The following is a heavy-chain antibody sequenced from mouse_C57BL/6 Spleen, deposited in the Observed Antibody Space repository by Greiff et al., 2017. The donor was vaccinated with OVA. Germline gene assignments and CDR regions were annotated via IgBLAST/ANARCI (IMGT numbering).Heavy chain of an antibody. J-gene: IGHJ2*01. Sequence: VQLVESGAELARPGASVKLSCKASGYTFTSYGISWVKQRTGQGLEWIGEIYPRSGNTYYNEKFKGKATLTADKSSSTAYMELRSLTSEDSAVYFCARSYDGYYDYFDYWGQGTTLTVSS. CDR3: ARSYDGYYDYFDY. CDR1: GYTFTSYG. D-gene: IGHD2-3*01. V-gene: IGHV1-81*01. CDR2: IYPRSGNT.